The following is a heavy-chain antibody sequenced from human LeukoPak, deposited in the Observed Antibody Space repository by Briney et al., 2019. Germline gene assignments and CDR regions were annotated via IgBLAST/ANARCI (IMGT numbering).Heavy chain of an antibody. CDR3: ASNYDSSGYYFDY. Sequence: SQTLSLTCAVSGGSISSGGYSWSWIRQPPGKGLEWIGYIYHSGSTYYNPSLKSRVTISVDRSKNQFSLKLSSVTAADTAVYYCASNYDSSGYYFDYWGQGTLVTVSS. CDR1: GGSISSGGYS. D-gene: IGHD3-22*01. V-gene: IGHV4-30-2*01. CDR2: IYHSGST. J-gene: IGHJ4*02.